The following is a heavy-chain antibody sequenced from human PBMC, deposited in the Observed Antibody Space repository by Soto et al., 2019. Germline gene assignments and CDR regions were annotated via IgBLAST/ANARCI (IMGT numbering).Heavy chain of an antibody. CDR2: IIPIFGTA. CDR1: GGTFSSYA. CDR3: ASDNYYYYGMNV. J-gene: IGHJ6*02. V-gene: IGHV1-69*13. Sequence: SVKVSCKASGGTFSSYAISWVRQAPGQGLEWMGGIIPIFGTANYAQKFQGRVTITADESTSTAYMELSSLRSEDTAVYYCASDNYYYYGMNVWGQGTTVTVSS.